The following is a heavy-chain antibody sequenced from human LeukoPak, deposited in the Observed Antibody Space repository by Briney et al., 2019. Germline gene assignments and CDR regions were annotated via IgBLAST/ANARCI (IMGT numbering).Heavy chain of an antibody. Sequence: GGSLRLSCAASGFTVSTNYMSWVRQAPGKGLEWVSVIYSGDSTHYADSVKGRFTISRHSSKNTLYLQMNSLRAEDTAVYYCARDLRGGNFDYWGQGTLVTVSS. D-gene: IGHD2-15*01. CDR1: GFTVSTNY. V-gene: IGHV3-53*04. CDR2: IYSGDST. J-gene: IGHJ4*02. CDR3: ARDLRGGNFDY.